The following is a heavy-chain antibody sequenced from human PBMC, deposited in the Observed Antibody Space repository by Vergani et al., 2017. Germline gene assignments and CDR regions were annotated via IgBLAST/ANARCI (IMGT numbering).Heavy chain of an antibody. CDR2: ISSSGSTI. CDR3: ASSAYYDFWSGYQRNWYFDL. D-gene: IGHD3-3*01. J-gene: IGHJ2*01. CDR1: GFTFSSYE. V-gene: IGHV3-48*03. Sequence: VQLVESGGGLVQPGGSLRLSCAASGFTFSSYEMNWVRQAPGKGLEWVSYISSSGSTIYYADSVKGRFTISRDNAKNSLYLQMNSLRAEDTAVYYCASSAYYDFWSGYQRNWYFDLWGRGTLVTVSS.